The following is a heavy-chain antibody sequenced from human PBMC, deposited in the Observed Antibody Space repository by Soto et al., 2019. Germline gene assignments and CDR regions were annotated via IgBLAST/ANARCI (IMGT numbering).Heavy chain of an antibody. V-gene: IGHV4-59*08. D-gene: IGHD6-13*01. CDR3: ARTKVAAGDYYYYMDV. Sequence: SETLSLTCTLSAASISSYYCSWIRHPPEKGLEWIGYMYYSGSTNYTPSLKSRVTISVDTSKSQFSLKLSSVTATDTAVYYCARTKVAAGDYYYYMDVWGKGTTVTVSS. CDR2: MYYSGST. CDR1: AASISSYY. J-gene: IGHJ6*03.